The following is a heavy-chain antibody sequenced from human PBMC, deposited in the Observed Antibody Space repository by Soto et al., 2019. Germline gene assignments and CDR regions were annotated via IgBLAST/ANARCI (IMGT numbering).Heavy chain of an antibody. CDR3: ARGLGWRRGPFDF. J-gene: IGHJ4*02. CDR1: GFTLSSYS. Sequence: CGCLRLSFAASGFTLSSYSMNWVRQAPLKGLEWVSSISSSSSYIYYAESVKGRFTISRDSDNSSLYLQLNSLRDDATAVYFCARGLGWRRGPFDFWGQGTPDTVTS. D-gene: IGHD2-21*01. V-gene: IGHV3-21*06. CDR2: ISSSSSYI.